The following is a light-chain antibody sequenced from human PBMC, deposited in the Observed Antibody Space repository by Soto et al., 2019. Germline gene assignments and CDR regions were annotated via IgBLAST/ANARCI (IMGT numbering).Light chain of an antibody. J-gene: IGLJ1*01. CDR2: EVS. V-gene: IGLV2-14*01. CDR1: SSDVGGYKY. CDR3: SSYAGSNNYV. Sequence: QSVLTQPASVSGSPGQSITISCTGTSSDVGGYKYVSWYQQHPDKAPKLIIFEVSNRPSGISSRFSGSKSGNTASLTVSGLQAEDEADYYCSSYAGSNNYVFGTGTKVTVL.